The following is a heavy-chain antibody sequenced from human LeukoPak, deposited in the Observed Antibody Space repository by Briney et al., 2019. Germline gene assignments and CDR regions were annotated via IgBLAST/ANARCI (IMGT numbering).Heavy chain of an antibody. V-gene: IGHV1-8*03. CDR3: ARVAGSIDY. Sequence: GGSVKVSCKASGYSFTTYDINWVRQATGQGLEWMGWMNLKSGYTGYAQKFQGRVTITRDTSTGTVYMELSSLRSEDTAVYYCARVAGSIDYWGQGTLVTVSS. CDR2: MNLKSGYT. D-gene: IGHD1-26*01. J-gene: IGHJ4*02. CDR1: GYSFTTYD.